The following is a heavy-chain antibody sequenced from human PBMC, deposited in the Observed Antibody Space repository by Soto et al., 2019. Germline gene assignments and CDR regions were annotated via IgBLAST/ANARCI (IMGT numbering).Heavy chain of an antibody. Sequence: QVQLQESGPGLVKPSQTLSLTCTVSGGSISSGGYYWSWIRQHPGKGLEWIGYIFYSGTTDYNPSLMSRVTTSADTSKSQFSLKLSSVTAADTAVYDCAGSVDPWRQGALVTVSS. CDR1: GGSISSGGYY. V-gene: IGHV4-31*03. CDR2: IFYSGTT. CDR3: AGSVDP. J-gene: IGHJ5*02.